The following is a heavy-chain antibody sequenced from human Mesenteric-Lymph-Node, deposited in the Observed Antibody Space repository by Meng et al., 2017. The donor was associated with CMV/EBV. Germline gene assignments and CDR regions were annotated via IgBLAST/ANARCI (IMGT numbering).Heavy chain of an antibody. CDR2: IIPILGTA. J-gene: IGHJ4*02. V-gene: IGHV1-69*05. CDR1: GGTFSSYA. D-gene: IGHD6-13*01. Sequence: SVKVSCKASGGTFSSYAISWVRQAPGQGLEWMGGIIPILGTANYAQKFQGRVTITTDESTSTAYMELSSLRSEDTAVYYCARSGIAAAGTEYYFDYWGQGTLVTVSS. CDR3: ARSGIAAAGTEYYFDY.